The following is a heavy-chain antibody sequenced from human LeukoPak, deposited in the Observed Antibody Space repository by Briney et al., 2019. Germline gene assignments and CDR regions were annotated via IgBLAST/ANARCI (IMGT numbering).Heavy chain of an antibody. J-gene: IGHJ4*02. CDR3: ARGCSGSYWYYFDY. CDR2: ISSSSTI. V-gene: IGHV3-48*01. Sequence: GGSLRLSCAASGFTFSSYAMSWVRQAPGKGLEWVSYISSSSTIYYADSVKGRFTISRDNAKNSLYLQMNSLRAEDTAVYYCARGCSGSYWYYFDYWGQGTLVTVSS. CDR1: GFTFSSYA. D-gene: IGHD1-26*01.